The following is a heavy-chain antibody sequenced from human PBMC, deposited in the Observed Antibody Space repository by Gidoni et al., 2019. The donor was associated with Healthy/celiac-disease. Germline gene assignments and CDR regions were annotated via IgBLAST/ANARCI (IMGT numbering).Heavy chain of an antibody. CDR2: IYYSGST. Sequence: QVQLQESGPGLVKPSETLSLTCTVSGGSISSYYWSWIRQPPGKGLEWIGYIYYSGSTNYNPSLKSRVTISVDTSKNQFSLKLSSVTAADTAVYYCARGGGIAVAGTLDPWGQGTLVTVSS. CDR3: ARGGGIAVAGTLDP. V-gene: IGHV4-59*01. CDR1: GGSISSYY. D-gene: IGHD6-19*01. J-gene: IGHJ5*02.